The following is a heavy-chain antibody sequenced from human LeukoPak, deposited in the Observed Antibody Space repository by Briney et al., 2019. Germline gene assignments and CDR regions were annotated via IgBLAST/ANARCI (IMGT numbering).Heavy chain of an antibody. CDR3: AREGSDNSGYDLDF. D-gene: IGHD3-9*01. CDR2: ITGSTGTT. V-gene: IGHV3-23*01. CDR1: GFTFGSYA. Sequence: GGSLRLSCAASGFTFGSYAMNWVRQAPGKGLGWVSAITGSTGTTYYADSVKGRFTVSRDNSKNTLYLQVNSLRAEDTAVYYCAREGSDNSGYDLDFWGQGTLVTVSS. J-gene: IGHJ4*02.